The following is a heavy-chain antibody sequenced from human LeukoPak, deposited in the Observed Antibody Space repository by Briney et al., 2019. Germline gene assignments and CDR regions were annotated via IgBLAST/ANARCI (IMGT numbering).Heavy chain of an antibody. D-gene: IGHD3-3*01. V-gene: IGHV4-34*01. CDR1: GGSFSGYY. CDR3: ARVVHVLRFLEWLSPSNWFDP. J-gene: IGHJ5*02. CDR2: INHSGST. Sequence: SETLSLTCAVYGGSFSGYYWSWIRQPPGKGLEWIGEINHSGSTNYNPSLKSRVTISVDTSKNQFSLKLSSVTAADTAVYYCARVVHVLRFLEWLSPSNWFDPWGQGTLVTVSS.